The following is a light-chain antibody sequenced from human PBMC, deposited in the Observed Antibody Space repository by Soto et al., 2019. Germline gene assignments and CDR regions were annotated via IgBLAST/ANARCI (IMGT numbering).Light chain of an antibody. V-gene: IGLV1-44*01. CDR2: FNN. CDR3: VAWDDSLNGWV. Sequence: QSVLTQPPSASGTPGQRVTISCSGSSSNIGSNTVNWFQQLPGTAPKLLIYFNNRRPSGVPDRLSGSKSGTSASLAISGLQSEDEADYYCVAWDDSLNGWVFGGRTKLTVL. J-gene: IGLJ3*02. CDR1: SSNIGSNT.